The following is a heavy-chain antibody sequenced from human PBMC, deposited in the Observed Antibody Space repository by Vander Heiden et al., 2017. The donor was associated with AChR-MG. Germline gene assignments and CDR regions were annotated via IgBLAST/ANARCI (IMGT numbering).Heavy chain of an antibody. CDR1: GFPFSYYG. J-gene: IGHJ4*02. CDR3: AKAQRTTDYFDS. CDR2: IRYDGGNK. D-gene: IGHD4-17*01. Sequence: QMQLVESGGGVGQPGGSLRLSCAASGFPFSYYGMHWVRQAPGKGLEWVAFIRYDGGNKLYSDSVQGRFTVSRDNSKNTLFLQMNSLTTEDTAVYYCAKAQRTTDYFDSWGQGTLVTVSS. V-gene: IGHV3-30*02.